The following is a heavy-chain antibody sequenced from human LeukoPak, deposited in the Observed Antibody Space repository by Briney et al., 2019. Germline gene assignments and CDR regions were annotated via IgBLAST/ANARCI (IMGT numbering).Heavy chain of an antibody. J-gene: IGHJ4*02. CDR3: AREGGDYDILTGYSYAYFDY. CDR2: IYYSGST. Sequence: SETLSLTCTVSGGSISSYYWSWIRQPPGKGLEWIGNIYYSGSTNYNPSLKSRVTISVDTSKNQFSLKLSSVTAADTAVYYCAREGGDYDILTGYSYAYFDYWGQGTLVTVSS. CDR1: GGSISSYY. V-gene: IGHV4-59*12. D-gene: IGHD3-9*01.